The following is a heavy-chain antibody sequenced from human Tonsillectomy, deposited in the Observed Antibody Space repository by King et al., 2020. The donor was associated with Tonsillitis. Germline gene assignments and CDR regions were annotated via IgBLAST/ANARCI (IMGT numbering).Heavy chain of an antibody. CDR1: GGSVSSGSYY. CDR2: IYYSGST. D-gene: IGHD1-26*01. V-gene: IGHV4-61*01. J-gene: IGHJ4*02. CDR3: ARMWEWIPDY. Sequence: VQLQESGPGLVRPSETLSLTCTVSGGSVSSGSYYWSWIRQPPGKGLEWIGYIYYSGSTNYNPSLKSRVTISVDTSKNQFSLKLRSVTAADTAVYYCARMWEWIPDYWGQGTLVTVSS.